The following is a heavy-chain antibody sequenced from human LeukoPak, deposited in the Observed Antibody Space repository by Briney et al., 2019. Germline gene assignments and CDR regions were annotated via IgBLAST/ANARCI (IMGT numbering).Heavy chain of an antibody. CDR2: IGGSGGST. J-gene: IGHJ4*02. Sequence: GGSLRLSCAASGFTFSSYAMSWVRQAPGKGLEWFSAIGGSGGSTYYADSVKGRFTVSRDNSKNTLYLQMSSLRAEDTAVYYCAKDERNWNYNLASQTYDWGQGTLVTVSS. CDR3: AKDERNWNYNLASQTYD. CDR1: GFTFSSYA. D-gene: IGHD1-7*01. V-gene: IGHV3-23*01.